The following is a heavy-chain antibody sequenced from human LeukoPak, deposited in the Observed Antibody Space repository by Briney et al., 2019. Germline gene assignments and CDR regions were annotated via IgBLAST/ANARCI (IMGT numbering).Heavy chain of an antibody. CDR1: GYTLTSYD. CDR3: ARGQDSSSWYGYYYGMDV. D-gene: IGHD6-13*01. J-gene: IGHJ6*02. V-gene: IGHV1-8*01. Sequence: ASVKVSCKASGYTLTSYDINWVRQATGQGLEWMGWMNPNSGNTGYAQKFQGRVTMTRNTSISTAYMELSSLRSEDTAVYYCARGQDSSSWYGYYYGMDVWGQGTTVTVSS. CDR2: MNPNSGNT.